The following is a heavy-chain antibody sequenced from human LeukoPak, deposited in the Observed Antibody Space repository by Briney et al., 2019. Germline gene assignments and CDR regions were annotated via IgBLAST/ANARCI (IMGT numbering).Heavy chain of an antibody. CDR1: GGSLSGYY. V-gene: IGHV4-34*01. CDR2: INHSGST. J-gene: IGHJ3*02. D-gene: IGHD3-22*01. Sequence: SETLSLTCAVYGGSLSGYYWSWIRQPPGKGLEWIGEINHSGSTNYNPSLRSRVTISVDTSKNQFSLKLGSVTAADTAVYYCARGRSAYYYDSSGRRPDAFDIWGQGTMVTVSS. CDR3: ARGRSAYYYDSSGRRPDAFDI.